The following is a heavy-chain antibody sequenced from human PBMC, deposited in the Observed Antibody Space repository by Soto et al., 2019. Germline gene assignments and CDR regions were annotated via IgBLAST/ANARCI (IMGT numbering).Heavy chain of an antibody. J-gene: IGHJ4*02. CDR1: GFTFSDYA. D-gene: IGHD4-17*01. Sequence: GGSLRLCCAASGFTFSDYAMHWVRQATGKGLEWVAVIRHDGSNKYYADSVKGRFTISRDNSKNTLYLQMNSLRAEDTAVYFCARPALLVTTFDSWGQGTPVTVSS. V-gene: IGHV3-33*01. CDR2: IRHDGSNK. CDR3: ARPALLVTTFDS.